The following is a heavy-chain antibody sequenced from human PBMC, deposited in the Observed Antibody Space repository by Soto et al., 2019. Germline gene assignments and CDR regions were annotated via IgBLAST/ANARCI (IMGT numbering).Heavy chain of an antibody. V-gene: IGHV1-69*01. Sequence: QVQLVQSGAEVKKPGSSVKISCKAFGGSFSDYAISWVRQAPGQGLEWMGGIIPIFGTPNYAQKFQDRVTFTAHESTNTAYMELSRLTSEETAVYYCARERAPRGWSYLNLWGQGTQVTVSS. D-gene: IGHD2-15*01. J-gene: IGHJ5*02. CDR1: GGSFSDYA. CDR3: ARERAPRGWSYLNL. CDR2: IIPIFGTP.